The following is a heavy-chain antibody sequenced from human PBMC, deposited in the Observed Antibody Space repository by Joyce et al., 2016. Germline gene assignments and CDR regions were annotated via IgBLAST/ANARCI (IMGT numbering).Heavy chain of an antibody. Sequence: QVQLVESGGGVVQPGRSLRLSCAASGFTFSSYAMHWVRQVPGKGRELVAVISYDGSNKYYADSVKGRFTISRDNSKNTLYLQMNSLRAEDTAVYYCARDFGPVVTRAYFDYWGQGTLVTVSS. CDR3: ARDFGPVVTRAYFDY. CDR1: GFTFSSYA. V-gene: IGHV3-30*04. D-gene: IGHD4-23*01. J-gene: IGHJ4*02. CDR2: ISYDGSNK.